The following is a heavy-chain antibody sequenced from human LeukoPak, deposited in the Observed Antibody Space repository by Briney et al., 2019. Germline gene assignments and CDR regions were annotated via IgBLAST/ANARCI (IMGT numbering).Heavy chain of an antibody. V-gene: IGHV4-34*01. CDR3: ATSLIYAFDI. D-gene: IGHD3/OR15-3a*01. J-gene: IGHJ3*02. CDR2: INHSGST. Sequence: PSETLSLTCAVYGGSFSGYYWSWIRQPPGKGLEWIGEINHSGSTNYNPSLKSRVTISVDTSKNQFSLKLSSVTAADTAVYYCATSLIYAFDIWDQGTMVTVSS. CDR1: GGSFSGYY.